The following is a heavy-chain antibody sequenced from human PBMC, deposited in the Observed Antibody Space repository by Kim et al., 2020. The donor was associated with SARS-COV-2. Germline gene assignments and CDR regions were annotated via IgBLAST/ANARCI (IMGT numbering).Heavy chain of an antibody. CDR1: GITFSSYG. J-gene: IGHJ1*01. Sequence: GGSLRLSCAASGITFSSYGMHWVRQGPGKGLEWVAGISYDGSNKYYADSVKGRFTISRDNSKNTLYLQMNSLRPDDTAMYYCAKGPVVATAASVYFQDWGQGTLVTVSS. CDR2: ISYDGSNK. D-gene: IGHD2-2*01. CDR3: AKGPVVATAASVYFQD. V-gene: IGHV3-30*18.